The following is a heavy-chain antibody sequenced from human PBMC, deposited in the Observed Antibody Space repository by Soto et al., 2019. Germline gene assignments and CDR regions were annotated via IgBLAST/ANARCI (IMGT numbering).Heavy chain of an antibody. V-gene: IGHV3-23*01. Sequence: GGSLRVSCAASGFSFTNFAMSWVRQSPGKGLEWVAGIGASGGITWYADSVKGRLSISRDNSKNTLYLQLNSLRFEDTAVYYCAKDDFTDRGDDYFDYWGPGTLVTVS. J-gene: IGHJ4*02. D-gene: IGHD2-21*02. CDR2: IGASGGIT. CDR1: GFSFTNFA. CDR3: AKDDFTDRGDDYFDY.